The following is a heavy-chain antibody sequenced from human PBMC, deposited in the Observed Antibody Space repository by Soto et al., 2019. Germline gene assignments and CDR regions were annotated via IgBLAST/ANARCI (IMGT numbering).Heavy chain of an antibody. CDR1: GISISTYA. V-gene: IGHV3-30*03. Sequence: QVQLVESGGGVVQPGRSLTVSCAASGISISTYAMHWVRQAPGKGLEWVAVISQDGSVKYYADSVKGRFTISRDNPKNTLFLQMNSLGAADRAVYSCAGRQQTYYYYGMDVWGQGTTVTVSS. J-gene: IGHJ6*02. D-gene: IGHD6-13*01. CDR2: ISQDGSVK. CDR3: AGRQQTYYYYGMDV.